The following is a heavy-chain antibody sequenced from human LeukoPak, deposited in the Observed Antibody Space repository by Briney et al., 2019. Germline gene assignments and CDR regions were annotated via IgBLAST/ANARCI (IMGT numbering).Heavy chain of an antibody. CDR3: ARSHSGLPLYYLDY. CDR2: ISTSGSSI. Sequence: GGSLRLSCAASGFTFSTYEINWVRQAPGKGLEWLSHISTSGSSIHYADSVKGRFTISRDNAKNSLYLQMNSLRVEDTAVYYCARSHSGLPLYYLDYWGQGTLVTVSS. CDR1: GFTFSTYE. D-gene: IGHD5-12*01. J-gene: IGHJ4*02. V-gene: IGHV3-48*03.